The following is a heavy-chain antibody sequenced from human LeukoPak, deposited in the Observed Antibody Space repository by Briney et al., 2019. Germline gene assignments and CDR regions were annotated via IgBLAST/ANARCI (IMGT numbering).Heavy chain of an antibody. J-gene: IGHJ6*03. CDR3: ARRGNYSYYHMDV. V-gene: IGHV3-48*01. CDR1: GFTFDSHA. CDR2: ISTASSTV. Sequence: GGSLRLSCAASGFTFDSHAMNWVRQAPGKGLEWISYISTASSTVHYADSVKGRFTISRDNAKNSLYLQMNSLRADDTAMYYCARRGNYSYYHMDVWGKGTTVTASS.